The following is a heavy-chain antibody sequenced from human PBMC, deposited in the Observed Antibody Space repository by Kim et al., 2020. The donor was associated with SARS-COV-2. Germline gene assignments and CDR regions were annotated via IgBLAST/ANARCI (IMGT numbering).Heavy chain of an antibody. J-gene: IGHJ4*02. CDR2: ISSSSSYI. CDR1: GFTFSSYS. D-gene: IGHD2-2*01. Sequence: GGSLRLSCAASGFTFSSYSMNWVRQAPGKGLEWVSSISSSSSYIYYADSVKGRFTISRDNAKNSLYLQMNSLRAEDTAVYYCARGKVVPAAKTYLYFDYWGQGTLVTVSS. CDR3: ARGKVVPAAKTYLYFDY. V-gene: IGHV3-21*01.